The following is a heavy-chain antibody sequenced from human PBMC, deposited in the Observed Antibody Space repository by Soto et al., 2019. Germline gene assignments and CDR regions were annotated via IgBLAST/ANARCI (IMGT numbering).Heavy chain of an antibody. D-gene: IGHD6-6*01. V-gene: IGHV4-39*01. Sequence: SETLSLTCTVSGGSISSSSYYWGWIRQPPGKGLEWIGSIYYSGSTYYNPSLKSRVTISVDTSKNQFSLKLSPVTAADTAVYYCARHSSIAARTPSNWFDPWGQGTLVTVSS. J-gene: IGHJ5*02. CDR2: IYYSGST. CDR1: GGSISSSSYY. CDR3: ARHSSIAARTPSNWFDP.